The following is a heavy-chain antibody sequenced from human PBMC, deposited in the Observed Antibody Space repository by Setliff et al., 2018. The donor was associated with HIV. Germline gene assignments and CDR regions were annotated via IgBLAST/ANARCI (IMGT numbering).Heavy chain of an antibody. D-gene: IGHD3-22*01. J-gene: IGHJ6*03. V-gene: IGHV1-2*02. CDR1: GGSFYNST. CDR2: INPTSGGT. Sequence: ASVKVSCKASGGSFYNSTISWVRQAPGQGLEWMGWINPTSGGTNYAQKFQDRVTMTRDTSISTAYMELSRLRSDDTAVYYCARNPDTSGYLYYYYYMDVWGKGTTVTVSS. CDR3: ARNPDTSGYLYYYYYMDV.